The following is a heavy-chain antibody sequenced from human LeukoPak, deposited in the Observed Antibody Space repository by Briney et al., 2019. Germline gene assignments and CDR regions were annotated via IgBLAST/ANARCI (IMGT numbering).Heavy chain of an antibody. D-gene: IGHD6-13*01. J-gene: IGHJ4*02. CDR1: GFTFSSYA. CDR2: ISYDGSNK. CDR3: ARDPGYSSSCFDY. Sequence: GGSLRLSCAASGFTFSSYAMHRVRQAPGKGLEWVAVISYDGSNKYYADSVKGRFTISRDNSKNTLYLQMNSLRAEDTAVYYCARDPGYSSSCFDYWGQGTLVTVSS. V-gene: IGHV3-30*04.